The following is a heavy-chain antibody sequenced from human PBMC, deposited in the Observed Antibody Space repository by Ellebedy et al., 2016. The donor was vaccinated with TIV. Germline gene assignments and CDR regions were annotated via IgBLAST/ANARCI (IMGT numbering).Heavy chain of an antibody. CDR1: GFSFSTYG. Sequence: GESLKISCVASGFSFSTYGMHWVRQAPGKGLEWVAFKRFDGRNEYNGDSVKGRFIISRDFAKNTLYLQMNRMTSDDTGIYYCTRETNPPPGALAGTGFDCWGQGTLVIVPS. D-gene: IGHD6-19*01. J-gene: IGHJ4*02. CDR3: TRETNPPPGALAGTGFDC. V-gene: IGHV3-30*02. CDR2: KRFDGRNE.